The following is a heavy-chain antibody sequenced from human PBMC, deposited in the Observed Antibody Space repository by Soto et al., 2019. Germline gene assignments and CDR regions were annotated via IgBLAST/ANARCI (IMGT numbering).Heavy chain of an antibody. CDR1: GFRFDDYG. Sequence: QPGGSLRLSCEVSGFRFDDYGMHWVRQAPGEGLEWIAGISRDSRSISYGASMKGRFTISRDNAKNSLYLQLNSLRADDTAFYYCVKDALTTVAYYFDYWGQGALVTVSS. CDR2: ISRDSRSI. V-gene: IGHV3-9*01. J-gene: IGHJ4*02. D-gene: IGHD4-17*01. CDR3: VKDALTTVAYYFDY.